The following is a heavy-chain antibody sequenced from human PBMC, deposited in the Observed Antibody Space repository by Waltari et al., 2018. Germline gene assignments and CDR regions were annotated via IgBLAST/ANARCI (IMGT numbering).Heavy chain of an antibody. CDR1: GFTFRSYW. Sequence: EVQLVESGGGLVQPGGSLRLSCAASGFTFRSYWRWWVGQGPGKGLVRVSWMKGDGSGTTNAESVKGRLTISRDNAKNTVDLQMNSLRAEDTGLYYCARGVGHSYDGSGYGWGQGTLVTVSS. D-gene: IGHD3-22*01. V-gene: IGHV3-74*01. J-gene: IGHJ4*02. CDR2: MKGDGSGT. CDR3: ARGVGHSYDGSGYG.